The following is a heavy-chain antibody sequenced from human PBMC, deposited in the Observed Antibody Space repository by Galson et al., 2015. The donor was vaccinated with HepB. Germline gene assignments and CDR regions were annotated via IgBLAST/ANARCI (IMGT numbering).Heavy chain of an antibody. CDR3: ARISYMRATRGAFDI. Sequence: QSGAEVKKPGESLKISCKGSGYSFTSYWIGWVRQMPGKGLEWMGIIYPGDSDTRYSPSFQGQVTISADKSISTAYLQWSSLKASDTAMYYCARISYMRATRGAFDISGQGTMVTVSS. D-gene: IGHD1-26*01. V-gene: IGHV5-51*03. J-gene: IGHJ3*02. CDR1: GYSFTSYW. CDR2: IYPGDSDT.